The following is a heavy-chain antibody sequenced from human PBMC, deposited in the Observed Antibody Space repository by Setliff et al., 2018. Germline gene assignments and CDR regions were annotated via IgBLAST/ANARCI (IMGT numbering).Heavy chain of an antibody. CDR3: ALEYSNSSPTVYYYMDV. D-gene: IGHD6-6*01. J-gene: IGHJ6*03. CDR1: GYTFTIYA. V-gene: IGHV1-3*01. Sequence: ASVKVSCKASGYTFTIYAIHWVRQAPGQRLEWMGWINAGNGNTKYSQKFQGRVTITRDTSASTAYMELSSLRSEDTAVYYCALEYSNSSPTVYYYMDVWGKGTTVTVSS. CDR2: INAGNGNT.